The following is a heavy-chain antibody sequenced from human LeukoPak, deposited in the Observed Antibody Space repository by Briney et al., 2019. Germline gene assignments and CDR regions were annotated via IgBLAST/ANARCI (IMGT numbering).Heavy chain of an antibody. CDR2: INHSGST. CDR3: ARVDYDILTGPSRFDP. D-gene: IGHD3-9*01. CDR1: GGSFSGYY. Sequence: SETLSLTCAVYGGSFSGYYWSWIRQPPGKGLEWIGEINHSGSTNYNPSLKSRVTISADTSKNQFSLKLSSVTAADTAVYYCARVDYDILTGPSRFDPWGQGTLVTVSS. V-gene: IGHV4-34*01. J-gene: IGHJ5*02.